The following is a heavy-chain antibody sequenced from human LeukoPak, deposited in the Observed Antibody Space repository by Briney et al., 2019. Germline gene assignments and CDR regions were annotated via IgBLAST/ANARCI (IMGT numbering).Heavy chain of an antibody. CDR3: ASQSITIFGVVPGYCFDV. CDR1: GASFSDYY. J-gene: IGHJ3*01. V-gene: IGHV4-59*01. Sequence: SETLSLTCNVSGASFSDYYWTWIRQPPGKGLEWIGCIYCSGSTNYNPSLRSRVTISVDTSKNQFSLNLSSVTAADTAVYYCASQSITIFGVVPGYCFDVWGHGTMVTVSS. D-gene: IGHD3-3*01. CDR2: IYCSGST.